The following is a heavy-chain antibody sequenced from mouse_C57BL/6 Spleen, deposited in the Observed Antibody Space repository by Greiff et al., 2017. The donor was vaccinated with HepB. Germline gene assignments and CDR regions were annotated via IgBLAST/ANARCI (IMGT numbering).Heavy chain of an antibody. CDR3: ARGENDWFAY. J-gene: IGHJ3*01. V-gene: IGHV3-1*01. Sequence: EVQVVESGPGMVKPSQSLSLTCTVTGYSITRGYDWHWIRHFPGNKLEWMGYISYSGSTNYNPSLKSRISITHDTSKNHFFLKLNSVTTEDTATYYCARGENDWFAYWGQGTLVTVSA. CDR2: ISYSGST. CDR1: GYSITRGYD.